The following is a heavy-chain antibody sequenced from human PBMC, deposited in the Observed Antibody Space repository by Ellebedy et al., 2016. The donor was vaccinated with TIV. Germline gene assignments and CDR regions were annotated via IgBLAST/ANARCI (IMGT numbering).Heavy chain of an antibody. CDR2: IKEDGSVQ. D-gene: IGHD2-15*01. CDR3: SRGWSTPDS. Sequence: GESLKISCAASGFTFSSYWMSWVRQAPGKGLEWVASIKEDGSVQFYVNSVRGRFNISRDNSKTSTYLPMNSLRAEDTAVYYCSRGWSTPDSWGQGTLVIVSS. J-gene: IGHJ4*02. CDR1: GFTFSSYW. V-gene: IGHV3-7*01.